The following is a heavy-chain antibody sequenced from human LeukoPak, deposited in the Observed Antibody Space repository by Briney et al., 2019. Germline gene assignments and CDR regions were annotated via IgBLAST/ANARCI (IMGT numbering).Heavy chain of an antibody. Sequence: PGGSLRLSCAASGFTFSSYWMSWVGQAPGKGLEWVASIKQDGSEKYCVDSVKGRFTISRDNANNSLYLQMNSLRADDTAVYYCARDIGLRKAAPPGWFDPWGQGALVTVSS. D-gene: IGHD6-6*01. CDR1: GFTFSSYW. V-gene: IGHV3-7*01. J-gene: IGHJ5*02. CDR2: IKQDGSEK. CDR3: ARDIGLRKAAPPGWFDP.